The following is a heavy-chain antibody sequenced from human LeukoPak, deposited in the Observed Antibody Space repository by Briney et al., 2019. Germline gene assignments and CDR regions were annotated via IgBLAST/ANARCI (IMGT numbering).Heavy chain of an antibody. D-gene: IGHD3-10*01. V-gene: IGHV3-74*03. CDR2: INTDGSES. CDR3: AKDLQGTMVRGVFDY. J-gene: IGHJ4*02. Sequence: GGSLRLSCAGSGFTFRNYEMSWVRQAPGKGLVWVSRINTDGSESTYADSVKGRFTISRDNAKNSLYLQMNSLRAEDTALYYCAKDLQGTMVRGVFDYWGQGTLVTVSS. CDR1: GFTFRNYE.